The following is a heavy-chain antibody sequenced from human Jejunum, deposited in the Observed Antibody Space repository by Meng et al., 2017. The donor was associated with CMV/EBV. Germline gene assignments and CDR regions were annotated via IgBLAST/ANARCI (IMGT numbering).Heavy chain of an antibody. CDR1: GFTFSNYE. Sequence: AGSGFTFSNYEINWVRQAPGKGLEWVSFITSSGGPAYHADSVRGRFTISRDNAKNSVYLQMNGLRVEDTAIYYCARSKVAMGFDFWGQGTLVTVSS. V-gene: IGHV3-48*03. CDR3: ARSKVAMGFDF. J-gene: IGHJ5*01. CDR2: ITSSGGPA. D-gene: IGHD5-12*01.